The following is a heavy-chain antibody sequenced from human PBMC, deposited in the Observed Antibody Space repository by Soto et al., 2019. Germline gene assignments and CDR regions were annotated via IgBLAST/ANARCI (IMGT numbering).Heavy chain of an antibody. V-gene: IGHV1-18*01. CDR2: ISAYNGNT. CDR3: ARSTHYYYIMDV. Sequence: ASVKVSCKASGYTFTNFGISCVRQAPGQGLEWMGWISAYNGNTNYAQNFQGRVTMTRDTSISTAYMELSRLRSDDTAVYYCARSTHYYYIMDVWVQGTTVTVSS. CDR1: GYTFTNFG. J-gene: IGHJ6*02.